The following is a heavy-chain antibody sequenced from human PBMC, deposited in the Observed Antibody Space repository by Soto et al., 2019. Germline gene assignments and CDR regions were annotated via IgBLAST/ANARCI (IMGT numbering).Heavy chain of an antibody. CDR3: TGRLCGGDCNQPRYYYYYYYMDV. D-gene: IGHD2-21*01. CDR2: IIPILGIA. CDR1: GGTFSSYT. Sequence: GASVKVSCKASGGTFSSYTISWVRQAPGQGLEWMGRIIPILGIANYAQKFQGRVTITADKSTSTAYMELSSLRSEDTAVYYRTGRLCGGDCNQPRYYYYYYYMDVWGKGTTVTVSS. J-gene: IGHJ6*03. V-gene: IGHV1-69*02.